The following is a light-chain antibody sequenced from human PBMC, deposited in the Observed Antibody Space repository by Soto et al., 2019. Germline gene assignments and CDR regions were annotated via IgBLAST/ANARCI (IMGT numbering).Light chain of an antibody. V-gene: IGLV1-44*01. CDR3: AAWDDSLNGVI. CDR2: NNH. J-gene: IGLJ2*01. CDR1: NSNIGRNT. Sequence: QAVVTQAPSASGTPGQRVTISCSGSNSNIGRNTVNWYQHLPGTAPKLLVFNNHQRPSGVPDRFSASKSGTSASLAISGLRSEDEADYYCAAWDDSLNGVIFGGGTKVTVL.